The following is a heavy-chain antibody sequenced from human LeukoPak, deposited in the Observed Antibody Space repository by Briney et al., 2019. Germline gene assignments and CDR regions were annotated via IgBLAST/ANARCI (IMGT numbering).Heavy chain of an antibody. J-gene: IGHJ5*02. CDR1: GYTFTSYD. V-gene: IGHV1-8*01. CDR2: MNPNSGNT. D-gene: IGHD6-13*01. Sequence: ASVKVSCKASGYTFTSYDINWVRQAPGQGLEWMGWMNPNSGNTGYAQKFQGRVTMTRNTSISTAYMELSSLRSEDTAVYYCARTPPGSSPFDPWGQGTLVTVSS. CDR3: ARTPPGSSPFDP.